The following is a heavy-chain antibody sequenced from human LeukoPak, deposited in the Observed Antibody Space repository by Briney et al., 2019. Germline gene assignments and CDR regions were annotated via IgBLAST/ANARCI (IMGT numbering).Heavy chain of an antibody. CDR3: ARVRNQFLAGYSPQLFDY. CDR2: ISAYNGNT. J-gene: IGHJ4*02. V-gene: IGHV1-18*01. CDR1: GYTFTSYG. D-gene: IGHD3-9*01. Sequence: GASVKVSCKASGYTFTSYGISWVRQAPGQGLEWMGWISAYNGNTNYAQKLQGRVTMTTYTSTRTAYMELRRIRSDDTAVYYCARVRNQFLAGYSPQLFDYWGQGTLVTVSS.